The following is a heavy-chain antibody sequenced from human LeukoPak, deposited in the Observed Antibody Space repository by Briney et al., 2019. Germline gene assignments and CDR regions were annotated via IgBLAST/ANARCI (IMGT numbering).Heavy chain of an antibody. J-gene: IGHJ6*03. Sequence: PGGSLRLSCAASGFTFSTYSMNWVRQAPGKGLEWVSYITSSSSTIYYADSVKGRFTIARDNAKDSLYLQMNRLRAEDTAVYYCAGAHYYYYYMDVWGKGTTVTVSS. CDR3: AGAHYYYYYMDV. CDR1: GFTFSTYS. V-gene: IGHV3-48*01. CDR2: ITSSSSTI.